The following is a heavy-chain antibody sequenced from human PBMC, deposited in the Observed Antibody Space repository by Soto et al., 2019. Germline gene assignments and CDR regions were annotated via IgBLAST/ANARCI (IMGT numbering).Heavy chain of an antibody. J-gene: IGHJ4*02. CDR3: ARGNGEIVGATVGYGY. V-gene: IGHV3-30-3*01. CDR1: GFTFSSYA. D-gene: IGHD1-26*01. CDR2: ISYDGSNK. Sequence: QVQLVASGGGVVQPGRSLRLSCAASGFTFSSYAMHWVRQAPGKGLEWVAVISYDGSNKYYADSVKGRFTISRDNSKNTLYLQMNSLRAEDTAVYYCARGNGEIVGATVGYGYWGQGTLVTVSS.